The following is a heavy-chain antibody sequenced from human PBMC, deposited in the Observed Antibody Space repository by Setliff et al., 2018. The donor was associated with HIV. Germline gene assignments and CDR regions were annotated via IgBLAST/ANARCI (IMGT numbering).Heavy chain of an antibody. V-gene: IGHV4-61*02. J-gene: IGHJ4*02. Sequence: SLTCTVAGSSISSGSYYWSWIRQPAGKGLEWIGRIYTSGSTKYNPSLKSRVTIAVDTSKNQFSLKVSSVTAADTAVYYCARVARGGHSSRWYYFDYWGQGTLVTVSS. CDR3: ARVARGGHSSRWYYFDY. CDR2: IYTSGST. CDR1: GSSISSGSYY. D-gene: IGHD6-13*01.